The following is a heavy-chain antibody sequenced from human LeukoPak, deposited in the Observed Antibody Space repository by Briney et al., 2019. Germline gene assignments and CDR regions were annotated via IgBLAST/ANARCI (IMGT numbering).Heavy chain of an antibody. CDR2: ISGSGDGT. V-gene: IGHV3-23*01. D-gene: IGHD3-10*01. Sequence: GGSLRLSCAASGFTFSGYAMSWVPRAPGKGLEWGSAISGSGDGTYYADSVKGRFTISRDNSKNTLFLQMNSLRAEDTAVYYCAKAGVLTLVRGVIVDYWGQGTLVTVSS. J-gene: IGHJ4*02. CDR3: AKAGVLTLVRGVIVDY. CDR1: GFTFSGYA.